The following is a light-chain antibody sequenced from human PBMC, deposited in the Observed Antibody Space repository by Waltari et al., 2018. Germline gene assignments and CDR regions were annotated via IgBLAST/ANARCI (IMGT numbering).Light chain of an antibody. Sequence: QSALTQPASVSGSPGQSITLSCSGTSSDVGDYNFVSWYQKHPDKAPKIIIFDVSNRPPGVSVRFSGSKSGNTASLIISGLQTGDEAEYYCSSYASSGSLVFGSGTQVTVL. CDR3: SSYASSGSLV. CDR2: DVS. CDR1: SSDVGDYNF. V-gene: IGLV2-14*03. J-gene: IGLJ6*01.